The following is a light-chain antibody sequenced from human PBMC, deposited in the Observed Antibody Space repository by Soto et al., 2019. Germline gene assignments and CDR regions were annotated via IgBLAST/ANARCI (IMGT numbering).Light chain of an antibody. J-gene: IGLJ2*01. Sequence: QSALTQPASVSGSPGQSITISCTGSDVRDYNYVSWYQQHPGKAPKVIIYEVSYRPSGVSNRFSGSKSGNTASLTISGLQAEDEADYYCSSYTTTDTLAFGGGTKLPS. V-gene: IGLV2-14*01. CDR1: DVRDYNY. CDR2: EVS. CDR3: SSYTTTDTLA.